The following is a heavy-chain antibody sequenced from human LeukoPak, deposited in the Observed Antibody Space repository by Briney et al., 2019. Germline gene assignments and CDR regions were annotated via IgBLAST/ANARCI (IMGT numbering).Heavy chain of an antibody. D-gene: IGHD1-26*01. J-gene: IGHJ6*03. Sequence: GGPLRLSCVASGFTFSSYALSWVRPAPGKGLEWVSSVSTSGGTTYSADSVKGRFTISRDNSKNTLYLQMNSLRAEDTAVFYCARSSRRVGASTPYYYYFYMDVWGKGTTVTVSS. CDR3: ARSSRRVGASTPYYYYFYMDV. V-gene: IGHV3-23*01. CDR1: GFTFSSYA. CDR2: VSTSGGTT.